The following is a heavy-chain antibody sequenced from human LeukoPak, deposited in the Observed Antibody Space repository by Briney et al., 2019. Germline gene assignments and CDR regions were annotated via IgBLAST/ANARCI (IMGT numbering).Heavy chain of an antibody. CDR3: ARDPALLWFGELLHYYYGMDV. J-gene: IGHJ6*04. Sequence: PGGSLRLSCAASGFTFSSYEMNWVRQAPGKGLEWVSYISSSGSTIYYAVSVKGRFTISRDNAKNSLYLQMNSLRAEDTAVYYCARDPALLWFGELLHYYYGMDVWGKGTTVTVSS. CDR2: ISSSGSTI. CDR1: GFTFSSYE. D-gene: IGHD3-10*01. V-gene: IGHV3-48*03.